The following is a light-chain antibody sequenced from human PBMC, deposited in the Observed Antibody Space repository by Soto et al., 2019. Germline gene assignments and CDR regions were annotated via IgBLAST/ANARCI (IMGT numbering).Light chain of an antibody. CDR2: KAS. J-gene: IGKJ1*01. Sequence: DIQMTQSPSTLSASLGDRVTITCRASQSISSLLAWYQQKPGKAPKLLIYKASTLKSGVPSRFSGSGSGTEFTLTISSLQPDDFATYYCQHYNSYSEAFGQGTKV. CDR1: QSISSL. CDR3: QHYNSYSEA. V-gene: IGKV1-5*03.